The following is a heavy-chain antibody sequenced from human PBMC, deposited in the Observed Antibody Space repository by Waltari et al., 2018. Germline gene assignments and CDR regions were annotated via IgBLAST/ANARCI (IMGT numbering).Heavy chain of an antibody. CDR3: ARPYGSGSYYLDY. CDR1: GFTFSSYW. Sequence: EVQLVESGGGLVQPGGSLRLSCAASGFTFSSYWMHWVRQAPGKGLVWVSRINSDGSSTSYSDAVKGRFTISRDNAKNTLYLQMNSLRAEDTAVYYCARPYGSGSYYLDYWGQGTLVTVSS. J-gene: IGHJ4*02. D-gene: IGHD3-10*01. V-gene: IGHV3-74*01. CDR2: INSDGSST.